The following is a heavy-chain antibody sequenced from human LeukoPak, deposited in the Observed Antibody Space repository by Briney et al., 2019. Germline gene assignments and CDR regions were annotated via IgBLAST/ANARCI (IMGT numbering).Heavy chain of an antibody. CDR1: GYSFTTYW. Sequence: GESLKISCKASGYSFTTYWIGWVRQMPGEGLEGMGIIYPGDSDTRYSPSFQGQVTISADKSISTAYLQWSSLKASDTAMYYCAGIRGGGSGPRGRAFDIWGQGTMVTVSS. CDR3: AGIRGGGSGPRGRAFDI. D-gene: IGHD6-19*01. V-gene: IGHV5-51*01. CDR2: IYPGDSDT. J-gene: IGHJ3*02.